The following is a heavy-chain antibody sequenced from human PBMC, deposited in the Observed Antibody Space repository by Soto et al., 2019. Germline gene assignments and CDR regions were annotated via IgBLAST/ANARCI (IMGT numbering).Heavy chain of an antibody. J-gene: IGHJ6*03. CDR2: IKQDGSEK. D-gene: IGHD6-6*01. CDR1: GSTFSSYW. Sequence: GGSLRLSCAASGSTFSSYWMSWVRQAPGKGLEWVANIKQDGSEKYYVDSVKGRFTISRDNAKNSLYLQMNSLRAEDTAVYYCARCIAARLHYYYYMDVWGKGTTVTVSS. CDR3: ARCIAARLHYYYYMDV. V-gene: IGHV3-7*01.